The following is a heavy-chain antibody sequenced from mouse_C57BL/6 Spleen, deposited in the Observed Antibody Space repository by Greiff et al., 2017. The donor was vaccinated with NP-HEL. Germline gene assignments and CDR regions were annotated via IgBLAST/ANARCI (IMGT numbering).Heavy chain of an antibody. CDR2: IDPSDSYP. D-gene: IGHD2-5*01. CDR3: ARTYYSNYGAD. CDR1: GYTFTSYW. J-gene: IGHJ3*01. Sequence: QVQLQQPGAELVKPGASVKLSCKASGYTFTSYWMQWVKQRPGQGLEWIGEIDPSDSYPNYNQKFKGKATLTVDTSSSTAYMQLSSLTSEDSAVYYCARTYYSNYGADWGQGTLVTVSA. V-gene: IGHV1-50*01.